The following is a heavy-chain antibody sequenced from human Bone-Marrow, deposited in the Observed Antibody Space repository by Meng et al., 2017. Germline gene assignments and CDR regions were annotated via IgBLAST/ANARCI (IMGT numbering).Heavy chain of an antibody. CDR3: ARDLGVVVAVTVRYFDY. CDR2: ISAYKGNT. J-gene: IGHJ4*02. D-gene: IGHD2-15*01. V-gene: IGHV1-18*01. Sequence: SVTVSCKASGYTFTSYGISWVRQAPGQGLEWMGWISAYKGNTNYAQKLQGRVTMTTDTSTSTAYMELRSLRSDDTAVYYYARDLGVVVAVTVRYFDYWGQRTLVTVSS. CDR1: GYTFTSYG.